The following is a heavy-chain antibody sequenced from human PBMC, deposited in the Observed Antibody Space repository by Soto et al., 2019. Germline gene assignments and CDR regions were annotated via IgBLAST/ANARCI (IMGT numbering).Heavy chain of an antibody. CDR2: VFYKGNT. CDR3: ARSGDSFGFTDY. V-gene: IGHV4-59*01. D-gene: IGHD5-18*01. Sequence: WTWIRQPPGKGLEWIGYVFYKGNTNYKPSLKSRVTISVDTSANQFSLRLSSVTAADTAVYYCARSGDSFGFTDYWGQGTLVTVSS. J-gene: IGHJ4*02.